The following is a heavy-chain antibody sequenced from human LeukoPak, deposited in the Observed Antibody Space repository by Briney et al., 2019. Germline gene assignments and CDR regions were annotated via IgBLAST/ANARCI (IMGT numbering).Heavy chain of an antibody. V-gene: IGHV3-7*01. J-gene: IGHJ4*02. CDR3: ARLREIPVFGVVTKSTSYFDY. D-gene: IGHD3-3*01. Sequence: GGSLRLSCAASGLTFTNYWMSWFRQAPGKALELVANIKQDRSEKYYVDSVKGRFTISRDNAKNSLYLQMNSLRGEDTAVYYCARLREIPVFGVVTKSTSYFDYWGQGTLVTVSS. CDR1: GLTFTNYW. CDR2: IKQDRSEK.